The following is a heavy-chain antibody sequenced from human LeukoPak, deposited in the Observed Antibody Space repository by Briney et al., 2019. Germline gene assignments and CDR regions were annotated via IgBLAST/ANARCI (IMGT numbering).Heavy chain of an antibody. J-gene: IGHJ4*02. CDR3: ARTRGRGPGGHFDS. D-gene: IGHD3-10*01. Sequence: GASLRLSCAASGFTFSVHYMSWIRQDPGKGLEWVSFISTSSSTSYADSVEGRFTVSRDNAQSSLFLQMNSLRDEDTAMYYCARTRGRGPGGHFDSWGQGTLVTVSS. CDR2: ISTSSST. CDR1: GFTFSVHY. V-gene: IGHV3-11*01.